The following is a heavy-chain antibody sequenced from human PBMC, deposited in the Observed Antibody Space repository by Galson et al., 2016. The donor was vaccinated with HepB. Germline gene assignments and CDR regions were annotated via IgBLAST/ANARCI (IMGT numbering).Heavy chain of an antibody. D-gene: IGHD4-17*01. CDR3: AKDLQMTTAYNNWLDP. V-gene: IGHV3-33*03. CDR2: IWYDGRSD. J-gene: IGHJ5*02. Sequence: SLRLSCAASGFTFSVYGMHWVRQAPGKGLEWVAVIWYDGRSDYYADSVKGRFTISRDNSKNTLYLQMNNVRVEDTAVYYRAKDLQMTTAYNNWLDPWGQGTLVTVSS. CDR1: GFTFSVYG.